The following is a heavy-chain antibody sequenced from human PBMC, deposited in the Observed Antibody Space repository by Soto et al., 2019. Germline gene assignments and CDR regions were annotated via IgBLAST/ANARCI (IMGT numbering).Heavy chain of an antibody. CDR3: ARTFGDYVGSLDY. CDR2: ISYDGNNK. J-gene: IGHJ4*02. V-gene: IGHV3-30-3*01. D-gene: IGHD4-17*01. Sequence: QVHLVESGGGVVQPGRSLRLSCAASEFPFSSYALHWVRQAPGKGLEWVAVISYDGNNKDYADSVKGRFTISRDDSKSTLYLQMNSLRPDDTAFYYCARTFGDYVGSLDYWGQGTLVTVSS. CDR1: EFPFSSYA.